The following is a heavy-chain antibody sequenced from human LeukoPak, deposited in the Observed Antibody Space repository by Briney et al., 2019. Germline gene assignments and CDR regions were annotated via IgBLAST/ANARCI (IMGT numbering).Heavy chain of an antibody. CDR3: ARERSSSGGHSWFDP. J-gene: IGHJ5*02. Sequence: SETLSLTCTVSGGYVITSGHYWGWIRQPPGKGLEWIGSIYYTGVTSTNPFFRSRMSISVDTSKNQFSLNLTSVTAADAAVYYCARERSSSGGHSWFDPWGQGTLVTVSS. CDR2: IYYTGVT. V-gene: IGHV4-39*07. CDR1: GGYVITSGHY. D-gene: IGHD4-23*01.